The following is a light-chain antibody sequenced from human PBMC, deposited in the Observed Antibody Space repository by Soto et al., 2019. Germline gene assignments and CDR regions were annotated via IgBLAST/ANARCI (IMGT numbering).Light chain of an antibody. CDR3: QQYGSSPYT. CDR2: GAS. Sequence: XSLSPGERATLSCRASQSVSSSYLAWYQQKPGQAPRLLIYGASSRATGIPDRLSGSWSGTDFTLTISRLEPEDFAVYYCQQYGSSPYTFGQGTKLEIK. J-gene: IGKJ2*01. CDR1: QSVSSSY. V-gene: IGKV3-20*01.